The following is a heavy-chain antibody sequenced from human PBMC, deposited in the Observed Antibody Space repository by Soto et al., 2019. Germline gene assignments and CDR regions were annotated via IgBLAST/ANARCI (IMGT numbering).Heavy chain of an antibody. D-gene: IGHD1-26*01. J-gene: IGHJ6*02. CDR3: ARGIRGSYYTGMDV. CDR1: GFTFSSYG. V-gene: IGHV3-30*03. CDR2: ISYDGSNK. Sequence: GGSLRLSCAASGFTFSSYGMHWVRQAPGKGLEWVAVISYDGSNKYYADSVKGRFTISRDNSKNTLYLQMNSLRAEDTAVYYCARGIRGSYYTGMDVWGQGTTVTVSS.